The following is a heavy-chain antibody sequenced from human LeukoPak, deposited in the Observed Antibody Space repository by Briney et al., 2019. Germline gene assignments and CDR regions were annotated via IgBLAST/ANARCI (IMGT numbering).Heavy chain of an antibody. D-gene: IGHD2-8*01. J-gene: IGHJ5*02. CDR2: INPSGGST. Sequence: ASVKVSCKASGYTFTGYYMHWVRQAPGQGLEWMGVINPSGGSTSYAQKFQGRVTMTRDMSTSTVYMELSSLRSEDTAVYYCARVGVGNWFDPWGQGTLVTVSS. V-gene: IGHV1-46*01. CDR3: ARVGVGNWFDP. CDR1: GYTFTGYY.